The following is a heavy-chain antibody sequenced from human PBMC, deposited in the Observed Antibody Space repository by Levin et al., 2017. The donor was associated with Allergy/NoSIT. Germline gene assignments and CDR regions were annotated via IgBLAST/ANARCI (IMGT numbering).Heavy chain of an antibody. D-gene: IGHD6-19*01. CDR1: GYTFTSYD. J-gene: IGHJ4*02. Sequence: GESLKISCKASGYTFTSYDINWVRQATGQGLEWMGWMNPNSGNTGYAQKFQGRVTMTRNTSISTTYMELSSLRSEDTAVYYGARVSSIRADSSGYGYWGQGTLVTVSS. CDR2: MNPNSGNT. V-gene: IGHV1-8*01. CDR3: ARVSSIRADSSGYGY.